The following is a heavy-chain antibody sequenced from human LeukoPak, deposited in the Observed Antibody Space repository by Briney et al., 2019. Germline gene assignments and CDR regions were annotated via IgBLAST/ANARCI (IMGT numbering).Heavy chain of an antibody. J-gene: IGHJ5*02. Sequence: GESLKTSCKGSGYIFTTYWIAWVRQMPGKGLEWMGIIYPGDSNTRYSPSFQGQVTISADKSINTAYLQWSSLKTSDTAMYYCARHSYTNGRFFFDPWGQETVVTVSS. CDR1: GYIFTTYW. V-gene: IGHV5-51*01. CDR3: ARHSYTNGRFFFDP. CDR2: IYPGDSNT. D-gene: IGHD6-19*01.